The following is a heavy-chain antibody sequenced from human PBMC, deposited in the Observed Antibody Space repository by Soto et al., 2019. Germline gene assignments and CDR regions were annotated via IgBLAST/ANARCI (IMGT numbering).Heavy chain of an antibody. CDR2: IYYSGST. CDR1: GGSISSYY. CDR3: ARQPTTVTTGY. J-gene: IGHJ4*02. D-gene: IGHD4-17*01. Sequence: SETLSLTCTVSGGSISSYYWSWIRQPPGKGLEWIGYIYYSGSTNYNPSLKSRVTISVDTSKNQFSLKLSSVTAADTAVYYCARQPTTVTTGYWGQGTLVTVS. V-gene: IGHV4-59*08.